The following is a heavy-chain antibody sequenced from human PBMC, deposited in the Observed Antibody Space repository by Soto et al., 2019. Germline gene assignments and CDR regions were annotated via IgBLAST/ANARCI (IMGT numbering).Heavy chain of an antibody. J-gene: IGHJ4*02. Sequence: GASVKVSCKASGGTFSSYTISWVRQAPGQGLEWMGRIIPILGIANYAQKFQGRVTITADKSTSTAYMELSSLRFEDTAVYYCARGAGHSGYVSLDYWGQGTLVTVSS. CDR3: ARGAGHSGYVSLDY. V-gene: IGHV1-69*02. CDR2: IIPILGIA. CDR1: GGTFSSYT. D-gene: IGHD5-12*01.